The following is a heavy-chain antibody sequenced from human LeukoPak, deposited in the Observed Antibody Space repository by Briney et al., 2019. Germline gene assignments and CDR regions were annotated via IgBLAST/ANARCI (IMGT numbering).Heavy chain of an antibody. V-gene: IGHV1-2*02. J-gene: IGHJ4*02. D-gene: IGHD1-1*01. CDR3: ARGLIRHEFDY. Sequence: AASVTVSCKAFGYTFTGYYMHWVRQAPGQGLEWMGWINPNSGGTNYAQKFQGRVTMTRDTSISTAYMELSRLRSDGTAVYYCARGLIRHEFDYWGQGTLVTVSS. CDR2: INPNSGGT. CDR1: GYTFTGYY.